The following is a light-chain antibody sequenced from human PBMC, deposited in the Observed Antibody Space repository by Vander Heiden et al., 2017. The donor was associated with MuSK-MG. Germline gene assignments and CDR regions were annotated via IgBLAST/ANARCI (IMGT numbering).Light chain of an antibody. CDR1: QSLLHSNGYNY. Sequence: DIVMTQSPLSLPVTPGEPASISCRSSQSLLHSNGYNYLDWYLQKPGQSPQLLIYLGSNRASGVPDRFSGSGSGTDFTLKISRVEAEDVGVYYCSRALQTAYTFGPGTKMXIK. CDR2: LGS. V-gene: IGKV2-28*01. J-gene: IGKJ2*01. CDR3: SRALQTAYT.